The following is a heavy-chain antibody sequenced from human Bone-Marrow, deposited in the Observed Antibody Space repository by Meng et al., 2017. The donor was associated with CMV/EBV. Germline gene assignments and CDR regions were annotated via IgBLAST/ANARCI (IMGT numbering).Heavy chain of an antibody. CDR2: INHSGST. Sequence: SETLSLTCTVSGYSISSGYYWGWIRQPPGKGLEWIGEINHSGSTNYNPSLKSRVTISVDTSKNQFSLKLSSVTAADTAVYYCARWGPHYGSGMNAFDIWGQGTMVTVSS. CDR1: GYSISSGYY. D-gene: IGHD3-10*01. V-gene: IGHV4-38-2*02. CDR3: ARWGPHYGSGMNAFDI. J-gene: IGHJ3*02.